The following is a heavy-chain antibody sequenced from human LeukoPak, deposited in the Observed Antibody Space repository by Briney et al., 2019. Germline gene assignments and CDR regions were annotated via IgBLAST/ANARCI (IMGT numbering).Heavy chain of an antibody. V-gene: IGHV3-74*01. CDR3: AGHYGSGRYHYYYMDV. Sequence: GGSLRLSCAASRLIFSSYWMHWVRQAPGKGLVWVSRINSDGSSTIYADSVKGRFTNSRDYAKNTVYLQMNSLRVDDTAVYYCAGHYGSGRYHYYYMDVWGRGTTVTVSS. J-gene: IGHJ6*03. D-gene: IGHD3-10*01. CDR2: INSDGSST. CDR1: RLIFSSYW.